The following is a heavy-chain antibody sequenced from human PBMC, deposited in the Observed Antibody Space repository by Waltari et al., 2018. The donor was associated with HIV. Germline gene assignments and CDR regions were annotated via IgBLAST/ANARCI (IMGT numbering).Heavy chain of an antibody. CDR2: FDPEQGKT. CDR3: TTEGLYCSGGTCYSRFDP. V-gene: IGHV1-24*01. Sequence: QVPLVQSGAEVKKPGASVKVSCKVSGYTLSELSMHWVRQAPGKGLEWMGGFDPEQGKTLYAQNFQGRVTMTEEAATDTAYMELRSVRSEDTAVYYCTTEGLYCSGGTCYSRFDPWGQGTLVTVSS. D-gene: IGHD2-15*01. CDR1: GYTLSELS. J-gene: IGHJ5*02.